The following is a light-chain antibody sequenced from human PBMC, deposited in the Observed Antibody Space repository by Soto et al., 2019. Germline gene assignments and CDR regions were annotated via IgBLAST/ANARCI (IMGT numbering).Light chain of an antibody. CDR2: AAS. CDR3: QQANSFPST. CDR1: QDINRW. J-gene: IGKJ2*01. V-gene: IGKV1-12*01. Sequence: DIQMTQSPSSVSASVGDRVTITCRASQDINRWLAWYQQKPGKAPQLLIYAASTLQSGDPSRFSGSGSGTDFTLTISSLQPEDFATYYCQQANSFPSTFGQGTMVDIK.